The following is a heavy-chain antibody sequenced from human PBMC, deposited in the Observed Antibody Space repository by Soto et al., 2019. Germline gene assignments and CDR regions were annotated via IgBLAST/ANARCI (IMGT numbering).Heavy chain of an antibody. D-gene: IGHD6-6*01. V-gene: IGHV3-23*01. CDR1: GFTFSSYA. CDR2: ISGSGGST. CDR3: ATSGRIAARISYFDY. Sequence: EVQLLESGGGLVQPGGSLRLSCAASGFTFSSYAMSWVRQAPGKGLEWVSAISGSGGSTYYADSVQGRFTISRDNSKNTLYLQMNRLRAEDTAVYDCATSGRIAARISYFDYWGQGTLVTVSS. J-gene: IGHJ4*02.